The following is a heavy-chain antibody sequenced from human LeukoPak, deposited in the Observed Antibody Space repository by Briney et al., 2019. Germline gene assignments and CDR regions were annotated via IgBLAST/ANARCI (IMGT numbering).Heavy chain of an antibody. V-gene: IGHV3-11*06. Sequence: GGSLRLSCTASGFTFSNHAMSWIRQAPGKGLEWVSYISSSSSYTNYADSVKGRFTISRDNAKSSLYLQMNSLRAEDTAVYYCAREYGSGSYYYYYYYYGMDVWGQGTTVTVSS. CDR1: GFTFSNHA. D-gene: IGHD3-10*01. CDR2: ISSSSSYT. CDR3: AREYGSGSYYYYYYYYGMDV. J-gene: IGHJ6*02.